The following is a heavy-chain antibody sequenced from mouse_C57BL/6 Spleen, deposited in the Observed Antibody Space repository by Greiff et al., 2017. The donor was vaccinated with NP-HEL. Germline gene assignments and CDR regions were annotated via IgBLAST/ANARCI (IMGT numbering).Heavy chain of an antibody. V-gene: IGHV1-80*01. D-gene: IGHD1-1*01. Sequence: QVQLQQSGAELVKPGASVKISCKASGYAFSSYWMNWVKQRPGKGLEWIGQIYPGDGDTNYNGKFKGKATLTADKSSSTAYMQLSSLTSEDSAVYFCAREGVTTVVAPGFAYWGQGTLVTVSA. CDR3: AREGVTTVVAPGFAY. CDR2: IYPGDGDT. CDR1: GYAFSSYW. J-gene: IGHJ3*01.